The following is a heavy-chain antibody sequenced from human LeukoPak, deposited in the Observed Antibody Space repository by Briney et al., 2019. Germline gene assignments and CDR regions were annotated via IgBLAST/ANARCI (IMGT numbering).Heavy chain of an antibody. CDR1: GFTFSSYG. J-gene: IGHJ4*02. V-gene: IGHV3-30*18. D-gene: IGHD3-22*01. CDR3: AKDTAYAYYYDSSGYYLPGY. Sequence: GGSLRLSCAASGFTFSSYGMHWVRQAPGKGLEWVAVISYDGSNKYYADSVKGRFTISRDNSKNTLYLQMNSLRAEDTAVYYYAKDTAYAYYYDSSGYYLPGYWGQGTLVTVSS. CDR2: ISYDGSNK.